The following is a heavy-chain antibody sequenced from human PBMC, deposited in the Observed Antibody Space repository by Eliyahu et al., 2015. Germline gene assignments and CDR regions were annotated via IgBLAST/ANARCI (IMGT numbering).Heavy chain of an antibody. CDR3: AREALFGMNKFSFGMDV. J-gene: IGHJ6*02. CDR2: VNPHTGET. CDR1: GYY. Sequence: GYYIHWVRQAPGQRLECLGWVNPHTGETKYAQKFEGRVTMTRDKSTTSSYMQLSYLTSDDTAVYYCAREALFGMNKFSFGMDVWGQGTTVIVS. D-gene: IGHD3-3*01. V-gene: IGHV1-2*02.